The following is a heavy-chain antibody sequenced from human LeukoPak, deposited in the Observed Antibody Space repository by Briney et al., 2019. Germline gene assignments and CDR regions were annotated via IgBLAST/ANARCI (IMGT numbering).Heavy chain of an antibody. CDR2: INPNSGGT. D-gene: IGHD3-22*01. CDR1: GYTFTAYF. V-gene: IGHV1-2*02. J-gene: IGHJ4*02. Sequence: ASAKVSCKASGYTFTAYFIHWVRQAPGQGLEWMGWINPNSGGTNYAQKFQGRVTMTRDTSISTAYMELTRLRSDDTAVYYCARGDYDRSGYYFRYWGQGTLVTVSS. CDR3: ARGDYDRSGYYFRY.